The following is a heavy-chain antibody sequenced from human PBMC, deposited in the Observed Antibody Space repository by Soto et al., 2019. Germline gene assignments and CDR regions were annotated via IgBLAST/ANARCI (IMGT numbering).Heavy chain of an antibody. Sequence: LQLQESGPGLVKPSETLSLTCTVSGGSVSNSQYFWVWLRQPPGKGLEWIGTSSHSGSVRYNPSLNRPDTMSVDTARHPFALGRPSATAADTAVFHCAIQRDSTTYFDYWGPGTLVTVSS. J-gene: IGHJ4*02. CDR2: SSHSGSV. V-gene: IGHV4-39*01. CDR1: GGSVSNSQYF. D-gene: IGHD1-26*01. CDR3: AIQRDSTTYFDY.